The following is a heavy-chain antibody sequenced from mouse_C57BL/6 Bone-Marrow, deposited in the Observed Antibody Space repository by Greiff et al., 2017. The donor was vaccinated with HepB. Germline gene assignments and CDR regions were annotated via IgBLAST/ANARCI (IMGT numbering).Heavy chain of an antibody. CDR2: IYPGDGDT. J-gene: IGHJ4*01. V-gene: IGHV1-82*01. CDR3: AREEYDGYYTYYAMDY. CDR1: GYAFSSSW. Sequence: QVQLQQSGPELVKPGASVKISCKASGYAFSSSWMNWVKQRPGKGLEWIGRIYPGDGDTNYNGKFKSKATLTVDKSSSTAYMQLSSLTSEDSAVYYCAREEYDGYYTYYAMDYWGQGTSVTVSS. D-gene: IGHD2-3*01.